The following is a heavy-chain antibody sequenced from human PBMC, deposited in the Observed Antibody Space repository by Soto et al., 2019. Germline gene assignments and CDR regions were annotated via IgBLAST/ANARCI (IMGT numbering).Heavy chain of an antibody. CDR1: GDMFRNSA. CDR2: IIPLFRKT. J-gene: IGHJ6*02. CDR3: ARARLYNGDPNIYFFCGLDV. V-gene: IGHV1-69*01. D-gene: IGHD1-1*01. Sequence: QVQLVQSGAEVKRTGSSVKVSCKASGDMFRNSAFTWVRQAPGQGLAWMGVIIPLFRKTDVAQKFQVSVNLTADESTSSLYMEVSRLTSEDTAVYFWARARLYNGDPNIYFFCGLDVWVQGTTITVSS.